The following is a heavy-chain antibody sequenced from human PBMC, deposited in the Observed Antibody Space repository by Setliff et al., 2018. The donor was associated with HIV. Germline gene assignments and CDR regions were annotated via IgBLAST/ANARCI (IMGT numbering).Heavy chain of an antibody. CDR1: GYTFTSYA. Sequence: ASVKVSCKASGYTFTSYAMHWVRQAPGQRLEWMGWINAGNGNTKYLQKFQGRVTITRDTSASTDYMELSSLRSEDTAVYYCARAFRGSGSYYNEYYFDYCGQRTLVTVSS. D-gene: IGHD3-10*01. CDR2: INAGNGNT. J-gene: IGHJ4*02. CDR3: ARAFRGSGSYYNEYYFDY. V-gene: IGHV1-3*01.